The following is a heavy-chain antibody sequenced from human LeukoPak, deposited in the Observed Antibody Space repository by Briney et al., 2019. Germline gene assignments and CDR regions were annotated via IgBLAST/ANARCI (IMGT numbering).Heavy chain of an antibody. Sequence: ASVKVSCKASGYTFSIYSVHWVRQAPGQGLERVGTIDPHGGTTSFAQKFQGRVTLTRDMSTNTVSMELRSLRYEDTAVYFCAREGATREYTGDTWRYFFDFWGQGTLVTVSS. CDR2: IDPHGGTT. CDR1: GYTFSIYS. J-gene: IGHJ4*02. D-gene: IGHD4-17*01. V-gene: IGHV1-46*01. CDR3: AREGATREYTGDTWRYFFDF.